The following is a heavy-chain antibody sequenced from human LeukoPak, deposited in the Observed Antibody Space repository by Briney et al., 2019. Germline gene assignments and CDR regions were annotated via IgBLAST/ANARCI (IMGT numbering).Heavy chain of an antibody. CDR3: ARDDLKVWATRYYYYGMDV. D-gene: IGHD2-8*01. Sequence: GRSLRLSCAASGFTFSSYAMHWVRQAPGKGLEWVAVISYDGSNKYYADSVKGRFTISRDNSKNTLYLQMNSLRAEDTAVYYCARDDLKVWATRYYYYGMDVWGQGTTVTVSS. V-gene: IGHV3-30-3*01. CDR2: ISYDGSNK. J-gene: IGHJ6*02. CDR1: GFTFSSYA.